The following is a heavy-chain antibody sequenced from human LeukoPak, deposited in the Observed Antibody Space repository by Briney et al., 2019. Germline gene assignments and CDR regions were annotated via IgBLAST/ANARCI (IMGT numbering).Heavy chain of an antibody. V-gene: IGHV1-2*06. CDR2: INPNSGGT. Sequence: ASVKVSCKASGYTFTGYYMHWVRQAPGQGLEWMGRINPNSGGTNYAQKFQGRVTMTRDTSTSAVYMELSSLRSEDTAVYYCARVPYSSGWHGGSYYYYGMDVWGQGTTVTVSS. J-gene: IGHJ6*02. D-gene: IGHD6-19*01. CDR1: GYTFTGYY. CDR3: ARVPYSSGWHGGSYYYYGMDV.